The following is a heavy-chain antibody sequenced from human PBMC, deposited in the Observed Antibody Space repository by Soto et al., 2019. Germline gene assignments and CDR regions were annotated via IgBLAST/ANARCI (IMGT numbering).Heavy chain of an antibody. CDR3: ARRGYCSSTSCYSGGGMDV. CDR1: GGTFSSYA. Sequence: SVKVSCKASGGTFSSYAISWVRQAPGQGLEWMGGIIPIFGTANYAQKFQGRVTITADESTSTAYMELSSLRSEDTAVYYCARRGYCSSTSCYSGGGMDVWGQGTTVTVSS. D-gene: IGHD2-2*01. J-gene: IGHJ6*02. CDR2: IIPIFGTA. V-gene: IGHV1-69*13.